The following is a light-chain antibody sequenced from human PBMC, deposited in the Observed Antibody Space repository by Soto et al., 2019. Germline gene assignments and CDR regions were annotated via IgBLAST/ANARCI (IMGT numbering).Light chain of an antibody. J-gene: IGLJ3*02. Sequence: QSALTQPASVSGSPGQSITISCTGSSSDVGSYKFVSWFQHHPGKAPKLIIYEATKRPSGLSTRFSGSKSGNTASLTISGLQAEDEADYYCCSYAGGSTLVFGGGTKVTVL. CDR3: CSYAGGSTLV. V-gene: IGLV2-23*01. CDR2: EAT. CDR1: SSDVGSYKF.